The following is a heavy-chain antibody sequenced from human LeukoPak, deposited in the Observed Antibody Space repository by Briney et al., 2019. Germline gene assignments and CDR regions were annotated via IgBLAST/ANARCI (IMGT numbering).Heavy chain of an antibody. CDR2: INPNSGGT. CDR3: ARGRGYYYDSSGYYYSAFDI. D-gene: IGHD3-22*01. J-gene: IGHJ3*02. V-gene: IGHV1-2*02. CDR1: GYTFIGYY. Sequence: ASVKVSCKASGYTFIGYYMHWVRQAPGQGLEWMGWINPNSGGTNYAQKFQGRVTMTRDTSISTAYMELSRLRSDDTAVYYCARGRGYYYDSSGYYYSAFDIWGQGTMVTVSS.